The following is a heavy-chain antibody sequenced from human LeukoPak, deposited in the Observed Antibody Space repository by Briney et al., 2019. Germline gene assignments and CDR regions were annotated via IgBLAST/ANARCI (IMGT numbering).Heavy chain of an antibody. D-gene: IGHD5-18*01. J-gene: IGHJ6*03. Sequence: SETLSLTCTVSGGSISSYYWSWIRQPPGKGLEWVGYIYYSGSTNYNPSLKSRVTISVDTSKNQFSLKLSSVTAADTAVYYCARQMDTAMVTGHYYYYMDVWGKGTTVTVSS. CDR2: IYYSGST. CDR1: GGSISSYY. V-gene: IGHV4-59*08. CDR3: ARQMDTAMVTGHYYYYMDV.